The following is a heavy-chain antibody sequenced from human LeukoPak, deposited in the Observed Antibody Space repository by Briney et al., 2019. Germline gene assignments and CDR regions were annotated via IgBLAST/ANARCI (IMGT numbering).Heavy chain of an antibody. D-gene: IGHD6-19*01. Sequence: GESLKISCKGFGYSFTSYWIGWVRQMPGKALEWIWIIYPGDSDTRYSPSFQRQVTISADKSSSTAYLHWSSLKASDTAMYYCARHHFTAGAGKNNWFDPWGQGTLVTVSS. CDR1: GYSFTSYW. J-gene: IGHJ5*02. CDR2: IYPGDSDT. V-gene: IGHV5-51*01. CDR3: ARHHFTAGAGKNNWFDP.